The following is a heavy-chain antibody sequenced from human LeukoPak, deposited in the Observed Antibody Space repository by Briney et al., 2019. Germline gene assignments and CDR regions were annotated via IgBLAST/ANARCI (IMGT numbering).Heavy chain of an antibody. D-gene: IGHD4-17*01. V-gene: IGHV1-18*01. CDR3: ARDFTNDYGDYVYFQH. CDR2: ISAYNGNT. Sequence: GASAKASSKASGYTFTSYGISWVRQAPGQGLEWMGWISAYNGNTNYAQKLQGRVTMTTDTSTNTAYMELRSLRSDDTAVYYCARDFTNDYGDYVYFQHWGHGTPGTVSS. J-gene: IGHJ1*01. CDR1: GYTFTSYG.